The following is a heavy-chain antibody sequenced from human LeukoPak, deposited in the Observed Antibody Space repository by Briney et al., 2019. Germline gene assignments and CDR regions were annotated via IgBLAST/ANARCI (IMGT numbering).Heavy chain of an antibody. CDR3: ARSRSYVDTYY. Sequence: ASVKVSCKASGYTFTSYAMHWVRQAPGQRLEWMGWINAGNGNTKYPQKFQGRVTITRDTSASTAYMELSSLRSEDTAVYYCARSRSYVDTYYWGQGTLVTASS. J-gene: IGHJ4*02. V-gene: IGHV1-3*01. CDR1: GYTFTSYA. CDR2: INAGNGNT. D-gene: IGHD5-18*01.